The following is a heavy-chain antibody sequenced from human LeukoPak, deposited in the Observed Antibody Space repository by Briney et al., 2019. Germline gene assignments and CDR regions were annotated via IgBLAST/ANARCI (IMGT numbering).Heavy chain of an antibody. CDR3: AKDVNPFWRGYCSSTSCYTSTSFGY. D-gene: IGHD2-2*02. V-gene: IGHV3-9*01. Sequence: GGSLRLSCAASVFTFVDYAMHWVRQAPGKGLEWVSGICWNSGSMGYADSVKGRFTISRDNAKNSLYLQMNSLRAEDTALYYCAKDVNPFWRGYCSSTSCYTSTSFGYWGQGTLVTVSS. CDR2: ICWNSGSM. CDR1: VFTFVDYA. J-gene: IGHJ4*02.